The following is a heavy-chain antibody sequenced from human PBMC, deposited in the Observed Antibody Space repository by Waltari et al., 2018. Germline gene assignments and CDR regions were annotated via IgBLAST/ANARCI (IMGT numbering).Heavy chain of an antibody. V-gene: IGHV4-59*01. CDR3: ARGTGRVAAALDY. J-gene: IGHJ4*02. CDR1: GGSISSYY. CDR2: IYYSGST. Sequence: QVQLQESGPGLVKPSETLSLTCTVSGGSISSYYWSWIRQPPGKGLEWIGYIYYSGSTNYNPSLKSRVTISVDTSKNQFSLELSSVTAADTAVYYCARGTGRVAAALDYWGQGTLVTVSS. D-gene: IGHD6-13*01.